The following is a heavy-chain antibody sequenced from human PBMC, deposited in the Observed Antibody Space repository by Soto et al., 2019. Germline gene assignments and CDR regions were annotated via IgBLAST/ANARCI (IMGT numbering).Heavy chain of an antibody. CDR1: CGSISSYY. Sequence: SETLSLTCTVSCGSISSYYWSWIRQPPGKGLEWIGYIYYSGSTNYNPSLKSRVTISVDTSKNQFSLKLSSVTAADTAVYYCARTLYSYGPRFYYWGQGTLVTVSS. V-gene: IGHV4-59*01. CDR3: ARTLYSYGPRFYY. CDR2: IYYSGST. J-gene: IGHJ4*02. D-gene: IGHD5-18*01.